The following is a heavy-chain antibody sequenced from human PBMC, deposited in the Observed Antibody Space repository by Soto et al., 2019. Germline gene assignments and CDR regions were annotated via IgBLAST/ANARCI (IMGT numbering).Heavy chain of an antibody. CDR2: INPNGGGT. V-gene: IGHV1-46*01. CDR3: ARDSSASATSYSFDY. D-gene: IGHD3-10*01. CDR1: GYKFINQY. Sequence: ASVKVSCKASGYKFINQYIHWLRQSPGVGLEWMGIINPNGGGTDYAQKFQGRVTMTTDTYASTVHMELSSLRSEDTAVYFCARDSSASATSYSFDYWGQGTLVTVSS. J-gene: IGHJ4*02.